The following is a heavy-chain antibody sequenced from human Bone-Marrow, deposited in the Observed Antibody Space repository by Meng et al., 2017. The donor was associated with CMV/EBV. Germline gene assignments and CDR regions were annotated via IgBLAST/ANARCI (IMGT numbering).Heavy chain of an antibody. J-gene: IGHJ6*02. CDR3: ARERMGSYYYYGMDV. D-gene: IGHD2-15*01. CDR1: GGTFSSYA. V-gene: IGHV1-69*05. CDR2: IIPIFGTA. Sequence: SVKISCKASGGTFSSYAISWVRQAPGQGLEWMGGIIPIFGTANYAQKFQGRVTMTRDTSTSTVYMELSSLRSEDTAVYYCARERMGSYYYYGMDVWGQGTTVTRLL.